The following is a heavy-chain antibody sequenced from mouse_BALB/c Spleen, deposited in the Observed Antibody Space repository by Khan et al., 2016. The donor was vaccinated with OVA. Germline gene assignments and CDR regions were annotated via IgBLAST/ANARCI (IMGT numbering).Heavy chain of an antibody. J-gene: IGHJ1*01. D-gene: IGHD2-14*01. CDR2: INSNGGTS. CDR1: GFTFSGYG. Sequence: EVQLVESGGGLVQPGGSLKLSCAASGFTFSGYGMSWVRQSPDKRLELVATINSNGGTSYYPESVKGGFTISRDNAKNTLHLQMSSLKSEDTATYYCARVYYRYDWGYWYLDVGGAGTTVTVSS. CDR3: ARVYYRYDWGYWYLDV. V-gene: IGHV5-6-3*01.